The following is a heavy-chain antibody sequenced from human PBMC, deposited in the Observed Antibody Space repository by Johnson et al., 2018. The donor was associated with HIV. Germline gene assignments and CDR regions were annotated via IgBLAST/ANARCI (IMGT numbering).Heavy chain of an antibody. CDR1: GFTFSSYA. Sequence: QVQLLESGGGVVQPGKSLRLSCAASGFTFSSYAMHWVRQAPGKGLEWVAVVSYETTNKHYADSVKGRFTISRDNSKSTLILQMNGLKDEDTAIYYCARELRGPDAFDIWGQGTMVTVSS. CDR3: ARELRGPDAFDI. V-gene: IGHV3-30-3*01. CDR2: VSYETTNK. J-gene: IGHJ3*02.